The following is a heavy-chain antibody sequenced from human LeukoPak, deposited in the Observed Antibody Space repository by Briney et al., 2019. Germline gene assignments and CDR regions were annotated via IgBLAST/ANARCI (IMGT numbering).Heavy chain of an antibody. Sequence: PGGSLRLSCAASGFTFSTYAVNWVRQAPGKGLEWVSTISGSGDSTYYADSVKGRFTISRDNSKDTLYLQMNSLRAEDTAVYYCARGSNYYDSSGSRGIPYYFDYWGQGTLVTVSS. J-gene: IGHJ4*02. D-gene: IGHD3-22*01. CDR3: ARGSNYYDSSGSRGIPYYFDY. CDR2: ISGSGDST. V-gene: IGHV3-23*01. CDR1: GFTFSTYA.